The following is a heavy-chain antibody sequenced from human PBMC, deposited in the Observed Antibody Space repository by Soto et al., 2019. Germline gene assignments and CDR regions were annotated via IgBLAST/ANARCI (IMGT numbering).Heavy chain of an antibody. CDR2: IYVTGAV. V-gene: IGHV4-31*03. CDR1: GAALNSGNYY. CDR3: ARLRIATNNYKWFDP. J-gene: IGHJ5*02. Sequence: SEPLSLPCSVSGAALNSGNYYWSWIRQVPGKGLEWIGHIYVTGAVDYNPSLRDRITISQDTSERQFSLNLRLVTAADTAVYYCARLRIATNNYKWFDPWGQGTLVTVAS. D-gene: IGHD2-21*01.